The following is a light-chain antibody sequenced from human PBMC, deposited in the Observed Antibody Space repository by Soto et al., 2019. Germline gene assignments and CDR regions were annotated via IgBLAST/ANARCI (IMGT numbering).Light chain of an antibody. CDR2: EVI. Sequence: QSALTQPPSASGSPGQSVTISCTGTSSDIGGYKYVSWYQQRPGKAPKLMIYEVIKRPSGVPDRFSGSKSGDTASVTVSGLQAEDEDDYYCSSYACNNKRVFGGGTKLTVL. V-gene: IGLV2-8*01. J-gene: IGLJ3*02. CDR1: SSDIGGYKY. CDR3: SSYACNNKRV.